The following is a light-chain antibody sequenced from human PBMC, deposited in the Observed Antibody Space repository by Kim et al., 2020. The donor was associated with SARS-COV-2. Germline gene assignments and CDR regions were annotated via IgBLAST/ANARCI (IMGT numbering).Light chain of an antibody. CDR3: TSRDSSGNVV. V-gene: IGLV3-19*01. Sequence: PFGQNVRITSQGDSLSRYYASWYQQRPGPAPVLVIYCKNIRPSGLPDRFSGSTSGNPASLTISGAQAEDEADYYCTSRDSSGNVVFGGGTQLTVL. CDR2: CKN. CDR1: SLSRYY. J-gene: IGLJ2*01.